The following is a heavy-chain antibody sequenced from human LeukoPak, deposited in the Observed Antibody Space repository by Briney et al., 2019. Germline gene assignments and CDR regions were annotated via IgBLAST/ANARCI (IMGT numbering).Heavy chain of an antibody. D-gene: IGHD3-10*01. CDR1: GFIFSPYA. CDR3: TTGIRGD. Sequence: GGSLRLSCSASGFIFSPYAMHWVRQAPGEGLDWVGRIASKTDGGATDYAAPVKGRFTISRDDSKNTLNLQMNSLKTEDTAVYYCTTGIRGDWGQGTLVTVSS. V-gene: IGHV3-15*04. J-gene: IGHJ4*02. CDR2: IASKTDGGAT.